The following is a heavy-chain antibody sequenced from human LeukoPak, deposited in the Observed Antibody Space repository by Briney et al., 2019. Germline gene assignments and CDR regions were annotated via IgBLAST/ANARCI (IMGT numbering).Heavy chain of an antibody. Sequence: GGSLRLSCAASGFTFSNYWMHWVRQAPGKGRVWVSRINSDGSRTTYAVSVKGRFTISRDNAKNTLYLQMNSLRAEDTAVYYCVRDEYGSESYWGQGTLVTVSS. CDR2: INSDGSRT. D-gene: IGHD3-10*01. CDR1: GFTFSNYW. J-gene: IGHJ4*02. CDR3: VRDEYGSESY. V-gene: IGHV3-74*01.